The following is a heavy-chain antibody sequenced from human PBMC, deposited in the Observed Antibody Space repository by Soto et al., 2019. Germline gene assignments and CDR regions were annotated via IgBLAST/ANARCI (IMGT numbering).Heavy chain of an antibody. CDR2: IYYSGST. J-gene: IGHJ4*02. CDR3: ARDHWNDGSLGC. CDR1: GGSSSRYY. D-gene: IGHD1-1*01. Sequence: SETLSLTCTVCGGSSSRYYWSWIRQPPGKGLEWIGYIYYSGSTNYNPSLKSRVTISVDTSKNQFSLRLTSVTAADTAVYYCARDHWNDGSLGCWGQGTLVTVSS. V-gene: IGHV4-59*01.